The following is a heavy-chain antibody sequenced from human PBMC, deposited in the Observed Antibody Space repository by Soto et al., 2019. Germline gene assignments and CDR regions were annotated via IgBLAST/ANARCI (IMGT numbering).Heavy chain of an antibody. V-gene: IGHV1-46*01. D-gene: IGHD6-6*01. CDR1: GYTFTNCY. J-gene: IGHJ4*02. Sequence: QVQLVQSGAEVKEPGASVKISCKGSGYTFTNCYIHWVRQAPGQGLEWMGIVNPNGGSTNYAQNFKGRITSSRETSTSTVYMDLSSLRSEDTAVYYGARGLASGDYWGQGTLVTVSS. CDR3: ARGLASGDY. CDR2: VNPNGGST.